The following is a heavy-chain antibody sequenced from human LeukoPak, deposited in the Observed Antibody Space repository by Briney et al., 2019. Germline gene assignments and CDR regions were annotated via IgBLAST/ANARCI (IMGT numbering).Heavy chain of an antibody. J-gene: IGHJ4*02. CDR1: GFTFSSYA. V-gene: IGHV3-48*03. CDR3: ARSYGSGSHDY. CDR2: ISSSGSTI. Sequence: GGSLRLSCAASGFTFSSYAMSWVRQAPGKGLEWVSYISSSGSTIYYADSVKGRFTISRDNAKNSLYLQMNSLRAEDTAVYYCARSYGSGSHDYWGQGTLVTVSS. D-gene: IGHD3-10*01.